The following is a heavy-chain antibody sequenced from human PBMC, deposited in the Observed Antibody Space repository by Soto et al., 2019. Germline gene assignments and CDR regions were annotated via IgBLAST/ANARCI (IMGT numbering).Heavy chain of an antibody. D-gene: IGHD3-22*01. J-gene: IGHJ6*02. Sequence: EVQLVESGGGLVQPGGSLRLSCAASGFTFSSYWMSWVRQAPGKGLEWVANIKQDGSEKYYVDSVKGRFTISRDNSKNTLYLQMNSLRAEDTAVYYCAREGQYYYDTGENYGMDVWGQGTTVTVSS. CDR3: AREGQYYYDTGENYGMDV. V-gene: IGHV3-7*03. CDR2: IKQDGSEK. CDR1: GFTFSSYW.